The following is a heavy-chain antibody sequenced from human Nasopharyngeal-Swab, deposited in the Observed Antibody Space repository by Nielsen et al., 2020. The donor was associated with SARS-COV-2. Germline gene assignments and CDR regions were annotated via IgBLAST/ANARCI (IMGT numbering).Heavy chain of an antibody. D-gene: IGHD6-19*01. CDR1: GFTFSNYW. J-gene: IGHJ4*02. Sequence: GGSLRLSCVAPGFTFSNYWMHWVRQAPGKGLVWVSRTDEYGTTINYADSVKGRFAISRDNAKNTLYLQMNSLRADDTAMYYCASNLSGRDDFWGQGTLVTVAS. CDR2: TDEYGTTI. CDR3: ASNLSGRDDF. V-gene: IGHV3-74*01.